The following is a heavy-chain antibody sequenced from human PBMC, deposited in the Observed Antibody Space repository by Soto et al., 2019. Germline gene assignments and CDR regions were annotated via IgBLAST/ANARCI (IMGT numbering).Heavy chain of an antibody. V-gene: IGHV4-30-4*01. CDR2: IYYSGST. J-gene: IGHJ5*02. CDR1: GGSISSGDYC. Sequence: SETLSLTCTVSGGSISSGDYCWRWIRQPPGKGLEWSGYIYYSGSTYYNPSIKSRVTISVETCKNQFSLKRSSLAAADTAVYYPARARVVVVATTGRNCFDPSRQRPLVAVSS. CDR3: ARARVVVVATTGRNCFDP. D-gene: IGHD2-15*01.